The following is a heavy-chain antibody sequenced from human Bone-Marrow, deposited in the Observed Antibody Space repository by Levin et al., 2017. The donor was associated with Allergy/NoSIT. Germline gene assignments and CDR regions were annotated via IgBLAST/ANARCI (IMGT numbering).Heavy chain of an antibody. CDR1: GGSFRGYY. Sequence: SQTLSLTCAVYGGSFRGYYWSWIRQPPGKGLEWIGEINHSGSTNYNPSLKSRVTISVDTSKNQFSLKLSSVTAADTAVYYCARVLRTKDDSSGYADAFDIWGQGTMVTVSS. CDR3: ARVLRTKDDSSGYADAFDI. CDR2: INHSGST. V-gene: IGHV4-34*01. J-gene: IGHJ3*02. D-gene: IGHD3-22*01.